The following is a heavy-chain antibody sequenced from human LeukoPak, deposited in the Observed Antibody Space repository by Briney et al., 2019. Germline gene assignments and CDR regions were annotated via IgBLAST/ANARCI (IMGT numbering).Heavy chain of an antibody. CDR1: GYTFTRYY. Sequence: ASVTVSCKASGYTFTRYYMHWVRQAPGQGLEWMGIINPSGGSTSYAQKFQGRVTMTRDTSTSTLYMELSSLRPEDTAVYYCARDMEAVAGHYYYYGMDVWGQGTTVTVSS. J-gene: IGHJ6*02. D-gene: IGHD6-19*01. CDR3: ARDMEAVAGHYYYYGMDV. CDR2: INPSGGST. V-gene: IGHV1-46*01.